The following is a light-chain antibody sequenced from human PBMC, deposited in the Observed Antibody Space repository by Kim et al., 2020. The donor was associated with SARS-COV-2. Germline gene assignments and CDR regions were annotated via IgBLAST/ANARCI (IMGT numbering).Light chain of an antibody. CDR3: QQYGNSRA. J-gene: IGKJ1*01. Sequence: LSPGGGAPLPCRTGRRVSSSCLSWYQQKPGQAPRLLFYGASSRATGIPDRFSGSGSGTEFSLTISSLQSDDFAVYYCQQYGNSRAFGQGTKVEIK. V-gene: IGKV3-20*01. CDR1: RRVSSSC. CDR2: GAS.